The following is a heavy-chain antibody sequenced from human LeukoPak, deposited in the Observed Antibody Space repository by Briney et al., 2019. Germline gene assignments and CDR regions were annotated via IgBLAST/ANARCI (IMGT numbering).Heavy chain of an antibody. CDR1: GGSFSGYY. V-gene: IGHV4-34*01. Sequence: SETLSLTCAVYGGSFSGYYWSWIRQPPGKGLEWIGEINHSGSTNYNPSLKSRVTISVDTSKNQFSLKLSSVTAADTAVYYCARIRQSKPNYYGMDVWGQGTTVTVSS. CDR2: INHSGST. J-gene: IGHJ6*02. CDR3: ARIRQSKPNYYGMDV.